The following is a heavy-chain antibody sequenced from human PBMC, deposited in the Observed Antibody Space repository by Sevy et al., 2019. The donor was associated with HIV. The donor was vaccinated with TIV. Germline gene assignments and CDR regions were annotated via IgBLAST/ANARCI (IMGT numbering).Heavy chain of an antibody. V-gene: IGHV4-30-4*01. CDR1: GGSISSSDSY. D-gene: IGHD5-12*01. CDR2: IHFSGGT. Sequence: SETLSLTCTVSGGSISSSDSYWSWIRQPPGKGLEWIGYIHFSGGTYYNPFLKSRVATSVDTSERQFSLRLSFMTAADTAVYYCANKRGYSHGPFDYWGQGALVTVSS. CDR3: ANKRGYSHGPFDY. J-gene: IGHJ4*02.